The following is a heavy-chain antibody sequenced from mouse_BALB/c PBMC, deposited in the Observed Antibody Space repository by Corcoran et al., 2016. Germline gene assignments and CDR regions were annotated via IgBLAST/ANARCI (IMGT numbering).Heavy chain of an antibody. CDR3: ARLITPY. Sequence: EVQLQQSGAELVKPGASVKLSCTASGFNIKDTSMHWVKQRPEQGLEWIGRIDPANGNTKYDPKFQGKATITADTSSNTAYLQLSSLTSEDTAVYYCARLITPYWGQGTLVTVSA. CDR2: IDPANGNT. CDR1: GFNIKDTS. V-gene: IGHV14-3*02. J-gene: IGHJ3*01. D-gene: IGHD2-4*01.